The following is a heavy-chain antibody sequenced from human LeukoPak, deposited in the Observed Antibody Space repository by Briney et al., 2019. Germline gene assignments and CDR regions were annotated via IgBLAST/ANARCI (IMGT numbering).Heavy chain of an antibody. D-gene: IGHD4-11*01. CDR1: GYTFTSYD. V-gene: IGHV1-8*03. CDR3: ARALYRAKRFDP. J-gene: IGHJ5*02. CDR2: MNPNSGNT. Sequence: ASVKVSCKASGYTFTSYDINWVRQATGQGLDWMGWMNPNSGNTGYAQKVQGRVTITRNTSISTAYMELSSLRSEDTAVYYCARALYRAKRFDPWGQGTLVTVSS.